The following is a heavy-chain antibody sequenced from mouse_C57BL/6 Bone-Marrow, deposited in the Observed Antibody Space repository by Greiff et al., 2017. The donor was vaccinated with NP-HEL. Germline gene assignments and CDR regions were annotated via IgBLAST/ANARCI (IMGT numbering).Heavy chain of an antibody. Sequence: EVHLVESGGDLVKPGGSLKLSCAASGFTFSSYGMSWVRQTPDKRLEWVATISSGGSYTYYPDSVKGRFTISRDNAKNTLDLQMSSLKAEDTAMYYCAELTGTGYLDYWGQGTTLTVSS. CDR1: GFTFSSYG. V-gene: IGHV5-6*01. J-gene: IGHJ2*01. CDR2: ISSGGSYT. D-gene: IGHD4-1*01. CDR3: AELTGTGYLDY.